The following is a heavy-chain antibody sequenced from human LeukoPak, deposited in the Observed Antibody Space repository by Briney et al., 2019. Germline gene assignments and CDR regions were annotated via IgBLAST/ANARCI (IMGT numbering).Heavy chain of an antibody. J-gene: IGHJ4*02. V-gene: IGHV4-59*01. CDR1: GGPISSYY. CDR2: VYYSGST. CDR3: ARGSVTFGGVIPDY. Sequence: RSSETLSLTCTVSGGPISSYYWSWIRQPPGKGLEWIGYVYYSGSTNYNPSLKSRVTISVDTSKNQFSLKLSSVTAADTAVYYCARGSVTFGGVIPDYWGQGTLVTVSS. D-gene: IGHD3-16*02.